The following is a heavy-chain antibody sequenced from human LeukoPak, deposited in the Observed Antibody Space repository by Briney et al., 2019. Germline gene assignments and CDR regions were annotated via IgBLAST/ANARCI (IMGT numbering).Heavy chain of an antibody. Sequence: SETLSLTCTVSGGSISSSSYYWGWIRQPPGKGLEWIGYIYYSGSTNYNPSLKSRVTMSVDTPKNQFSLKLSSVTAADTAVYYCARHDSYGSGNYYYYGMDVWGQGTTVTVSS. CDR1: GGSISSSSYY. CDR2: IYYSGST. D-gene: IGHD5-18*01. V-gene: IGHV4-61*05. J-gene: IGHJ6*02. CDR3: ARHDSYGSGNYYYYGMDV.